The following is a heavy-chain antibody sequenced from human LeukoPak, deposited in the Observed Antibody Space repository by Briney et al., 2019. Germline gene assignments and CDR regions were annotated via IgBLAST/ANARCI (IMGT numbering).Heavy chain of an antibody. CDR1: GYTFTSYY. D-gene: IGHD2-2*01. Sequence: ASVKVSCKASGYTFTSYYMHWVRQAPGQGLEWMGIINPSGGSTSYAQKFQGRVTMTRDMSTSTVYMELSSLRSEDTAVYYCAKDRHAPGRYCSSTSCLPFDPWGQGTLVTVSS. CDR3: AKDRHAPGRYCSSTSCLPFDP. V-gene: IGHV1-46*01. CDR2: INPSGGST. J-gene: IGHJ5*02.